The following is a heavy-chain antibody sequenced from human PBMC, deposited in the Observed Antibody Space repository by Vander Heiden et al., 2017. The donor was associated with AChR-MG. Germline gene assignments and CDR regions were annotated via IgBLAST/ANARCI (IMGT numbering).Heavy chain of an antibody. V-gene: IGHV3-30-3*01. CDR3: ARDPDGYRPHFDY. D-gene: IGHD5-12*01. Sequence: QVQLVESGGGVVQPGRSLIFSCAASGFTFSSYAMHWVRQAPGKGLEWVAVISYDGSNEYYADSVKGRFTISRDNSKNTLYLQMNSLRAEDTAVYYCARDPDGYRPHFDYWGQGTLVTVSS. CDR1: GFTFSSYA. CDR2: ISYDGSNE. J-gene: IGHJ4*02.